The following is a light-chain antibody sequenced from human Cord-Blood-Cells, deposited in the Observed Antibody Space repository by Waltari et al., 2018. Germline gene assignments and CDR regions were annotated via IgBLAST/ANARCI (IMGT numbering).Light chain of an antibody. CDR3: QQYNSSPLT. V-gene: IGKV1-5*01. CDR1: QSISSW. CDR2: DAS. Sequence: DIQMTQSPSTLSASVGNRVTITCRASQSISSWLAWYQQKPGKAPKLLIYDASSLESGVPSRFSGSGSGTEFTLTISSLQPDDFATYYCQQYNSSPLTFGGGTKVEIK. J-gene: IGKJ4*01.